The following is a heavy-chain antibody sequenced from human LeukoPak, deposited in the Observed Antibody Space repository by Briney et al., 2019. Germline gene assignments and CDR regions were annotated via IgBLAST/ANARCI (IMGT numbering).Heavy chain of an antibody. V-gene: IGHV4-34*01. CDR1: GGSFSGYY. CDR2: INHSGST. J-gene: IGHJ6*02. Sequence: SEPESLACAVYGGSFSGYYWSWTRQPPGKGLEWIGEINHSGSTNYNPTLKSRITISVDTSKNQFSLKLSSVTAADTAVYYCARVLVTDYYGMDVWGQGTTVTVSS. D-gene: IGHD2-21*02. CDR3: ARVLVTDYYGMDV.